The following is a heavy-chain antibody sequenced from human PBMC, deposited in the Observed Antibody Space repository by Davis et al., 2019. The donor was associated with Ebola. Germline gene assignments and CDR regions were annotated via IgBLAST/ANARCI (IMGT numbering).Heavy chain of an antibody. CDR2: IIPIFGTA. Sequence: SVKVSCKASGGTFSSYAISWVRQAPGQGLEWMGGIIPIFGTANYAQKFQGRVTITADESTSTAYMELRSLRSDDTAVYYCARDLGYCSSTSCLYYYYYMDVWGKGTTVTVSS. CDR1: GGTFSSYA. CDR3: ARDLGYCSSTSCLYYYYYMDV. D-gene: IGHD2-2*01. J-gene: IGHJ6*03. V-gene: IGHV1-69*13.